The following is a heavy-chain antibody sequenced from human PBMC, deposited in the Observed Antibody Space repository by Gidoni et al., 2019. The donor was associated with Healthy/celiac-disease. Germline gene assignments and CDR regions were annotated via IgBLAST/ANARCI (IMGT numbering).Heavy chain of an antibody. Sequence: QVQLVESGGGVVQPGRSLRLSCAASGFTFSSYGMHWVRQAPGKGLEWVAVISYDGSNKYYADSVKGRFTISRDNSKNTLYLQMNSLRAEDTAVYYCAKSSYRGIVVVNWYFDLWGRGTLVTVSS. J-gene: IGHJ2*01. CDR2: ISYDGSNK. CDR3: AKSSYRGIVVVNWYFDL. V-gene: IGHV3-30*18. CDR1: GFTFSSYG. D-gene: IGHD3-22*01.